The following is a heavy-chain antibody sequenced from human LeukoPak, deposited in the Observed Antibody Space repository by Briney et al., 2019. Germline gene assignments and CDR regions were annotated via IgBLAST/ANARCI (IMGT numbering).Heavy chain of an antibody. V-gene: IGHV1-69*05. CDR3: ARGMGYCSSTSCPKGAFDI. CDR1: GGTFSSYA. D-gene: IGHD2-2*01. Sequence: GASVKVSCKASGGTFSSYAISWVRQAPGQGLEWMGGIIPIFGTANYAQKFQGRVTITTDESTSTAYMELSSLRSEDTAVYYCARGMGYCSSTSCPKGAFDIWGHGTMVTVSS. J-gene: IGHJ3*02. CDR2: IIPIFGTA.